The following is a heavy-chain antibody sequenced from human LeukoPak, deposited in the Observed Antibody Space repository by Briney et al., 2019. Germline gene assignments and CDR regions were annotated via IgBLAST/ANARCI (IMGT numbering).Heavy chain of an antibody. J-gene: IGHJ4*02. V-gene: IGHV1-18*01. CDR3: AREANPVDKAMGHFDY. CDR2: ISAYNGNT. CDR1: GYTFTSYG. Sequence: ASVKVSCKASGYTFTSYGISWVRQAPGQGLEWMGWISAYNGNTNYAQKLQGRVTMTTDTSTSTAYMELRSLRSDDTAVYYCAREANPVDKAMGHFDYWGQGTLVTVSS. D-gene: IGHD5-18*01.